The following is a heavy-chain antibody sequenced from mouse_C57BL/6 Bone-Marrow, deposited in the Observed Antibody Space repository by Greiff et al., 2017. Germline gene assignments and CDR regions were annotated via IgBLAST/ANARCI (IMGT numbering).Heavy chain of an antibody. CDR2: IDPSDSYT. CDR1: GYTFTSYW. CDR3: ARGTTVAAY. V-gene: IGHV1-69*01. D-gene: IGHD1-1*01. Sequence: QVQLQQPGAELVRPGSSVKLSCKASGYTFTSYWMHWVKQRPGQGLEWIGEIDPSDSYTNYNQKFKGKSTLTVDKSSSTAYMQLSSLTSEDSAVYYCARGTTVAAYWGQGTLVTVSA. J-gene: IGHJ3*01.